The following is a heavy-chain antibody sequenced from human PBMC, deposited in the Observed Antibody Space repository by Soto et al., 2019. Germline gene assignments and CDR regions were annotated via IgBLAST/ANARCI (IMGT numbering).Heavy chain of an antibody. CDR3: ATLTKYDILTGFYPC. J-gene: IGHJ4*02. CDR1: GFTVNSNY. Sequence: VQLVESGGGSVQPGFTVNSNYMSWVRQAPGKGLEWVSVIYSDGSAYYADSVKGRFIISRDNSNNTLYFQMNSLRAEDTAVYYCATLTKYDILTGFYPCWGQGTLVTVSS. D-gene: IGHD3-9*01. CDR2: IYSDGSA. V-gene: IGHV3-66*01.